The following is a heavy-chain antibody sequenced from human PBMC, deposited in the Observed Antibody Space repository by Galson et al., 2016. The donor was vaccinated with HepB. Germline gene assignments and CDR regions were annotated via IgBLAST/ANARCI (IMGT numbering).Heavy chain of an antibody. D-gene: IGHD3-9*01. CDR3: AKPYDILTGYYNQLLDALHI. J-gene: IGHJ3*02. V-gene: IGHV3-30*18. Sequence: SLRLSCAASGFTFSAYAMHWVRQAPGKGLEWVAFISYDGSTKYYADSVKGRFTISRGDSKNTLYLQMDSLRTEDTAVYYCAKPYDILTGYYNQLLDALHIWGQGTEVTVSS. CDR1: GFTFSAYA. CDR2: ISYDGSTK.